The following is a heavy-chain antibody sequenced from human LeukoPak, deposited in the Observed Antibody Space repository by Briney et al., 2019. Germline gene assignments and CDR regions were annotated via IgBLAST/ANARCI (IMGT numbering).Heavy chain of an antibody. D-gene: IGHD3-9*01. Sequence: SETLSLTCAVYGGSFSGYYWSWIRQPPGKGLEWIGEINHSGSTDYNPSLKSRVTISVDTSKNQFSLKLSSVTAADTAVYYCARAPYDILTWRDFDYWGQGTLVTVSS. V-gene: IGHV4-34*01. J-gene: IGHJ4*02. CDR1: GGSFSGYY. CDR2: INHSGST. CDR3: ARAPYDILTWRDFDY.